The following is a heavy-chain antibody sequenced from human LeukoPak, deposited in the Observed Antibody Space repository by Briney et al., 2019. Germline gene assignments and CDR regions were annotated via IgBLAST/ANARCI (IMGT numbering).Heavy chain of an antibody. CDR2: IYYSGST. D-gene: IGHD6-19*01. Sequence: SETLSLTCTVSGGSISSYYWSWIRQPPGKGLEWIGYIYYSGSTNYNPSLKSRVTISVDTSKNQFSLKLSSVTAVDTAVYYCARHRYSSGWSDYWGQGTLVTVSS. CDR1: GGSISSYY. V-gene: IGHV4-59*08. J-gene: IGHJ4*02. CDR3: ARHRYSSGWSDY.